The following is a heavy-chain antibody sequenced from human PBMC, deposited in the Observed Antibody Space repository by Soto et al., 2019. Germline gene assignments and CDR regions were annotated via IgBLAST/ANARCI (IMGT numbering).Heavy chain of an antibody. CDR3: ARERRGIAVAGSSFDY. D-gene: IGHD6-19*01. V-gene: IGHV1-69*13. CDR1: GGTFSSYA. J-gene: IGHJ4*02. Sequence: GASVKVSCKASGGTFSSYAISWVRQAPGQGLEWMGGIIPIFGTANYAQKFQGRVTITADESTSTAYMELSSLRSEDTAVYYCARERRGIAVAGSSFDYWGQGTPVTVSS. CDR2: IIPIFGTA.